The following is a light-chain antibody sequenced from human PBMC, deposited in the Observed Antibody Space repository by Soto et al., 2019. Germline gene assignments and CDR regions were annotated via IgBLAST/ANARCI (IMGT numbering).Light chain of an antibody. J-gene: IGLJ1*01. CDR2: DVS. CDR3: CSYAGSYKYV. CDR1: GSDVGGYNY. V-gene: IGLV2-11*01. Sequence: QAVVTQPRSVSGSPGQSVTISCTGTGSDVGGYNYVSWYQQHPDKAPKLIIYDVSQRPSGVPDRFSGSKSGNTASLTISGLQAEDEADYYCCSYAGSYKYVFGTGTKLTVL.